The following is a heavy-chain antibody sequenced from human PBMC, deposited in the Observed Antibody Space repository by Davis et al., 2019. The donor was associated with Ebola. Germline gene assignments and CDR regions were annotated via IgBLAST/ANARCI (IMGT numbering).Heavy chain of an antibody. J-gene: IGHJ5*02. CDR3: ARGSSPPGNWFDP. Sequence: GESLKISCKGSGYSFISYWIGWVRQMPGKGLEWMGIIYPGDSDTRYSPSFQGQVTISADKSISTAYLQWSSLRASDTAMYYCARGSSPPGNWFDPWGQGTLVTVSS. D-gene: IGHD6-6*01. CDR1: GYSFISYW. CDR2: IYPGDSDT. V-gene: IGHV5-51*01.